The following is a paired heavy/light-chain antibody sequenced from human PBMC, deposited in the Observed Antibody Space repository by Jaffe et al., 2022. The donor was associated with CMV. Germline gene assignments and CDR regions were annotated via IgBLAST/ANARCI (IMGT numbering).Heavy chain of an antibody. CDR1: GGSISSSNW. V-gene: IGHV4-4*02. CDR3: ASLDIVVVPAAPGDYYYYMDV. Sequence: QVQLQESGPGLVKPSGTLSLTCAVSGGSISSSNWWSWVRQPPGKGLEWIGEIYHSGSTNYNPSLKSRVTISVDKSKNQFSLKLSSVTAADTAVYYCASLDIVVVPAAPGDYYYYMDVWGKGTTVTVSS. CDR2: IYHSGST. D-gene: IGHD2-2*01. J-gene: IGHJ6*03.
Light chain of an antibody. Sequence: EIVLTQSPATLSLSPGERATLSCRASQSVSSYLAWYQQKPGQAPRLLIYDASNRATGIPARFSGSGSGTDFTLTISSLEPEDFAVYYCQQRSNWPKTFGQGTRLEIK. CDR1: QSVSSY. CDR3: QQRSNWPKT. CDR2: DAS. V-gene: IGKV3-11*01. J-gene: IGKJ5*01.